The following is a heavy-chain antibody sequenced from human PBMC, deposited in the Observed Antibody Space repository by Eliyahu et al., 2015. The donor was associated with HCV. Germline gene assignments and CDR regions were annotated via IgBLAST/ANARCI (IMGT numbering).Heavy chain of an antibody. CDR3: ATDTSGHSTLPALDY. D-gene: IGHD3-10*01. J-gene: IGHJ4*02. CDR1: GFTFSSXA. Sequence: EVQLVESGGGLVKPGGSLRLSCAASGFTFSSXAMTWVRQVPGKGLEWVSYIDSTSAYIFYANSVKGRFTISRDNAKTSLYLQMNSLRAEDTAIYYCATDTSGHSTLPALDYWGQGTLVTVSS. V-gene: IGHV3-21*01. CDR2: IDSTSAYI.